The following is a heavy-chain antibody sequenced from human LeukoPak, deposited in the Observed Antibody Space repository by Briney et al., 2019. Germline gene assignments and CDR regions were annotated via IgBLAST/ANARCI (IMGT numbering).Heavy chain of an antibody. CDR3: AKGSGHMEYFYYYYMDV. V-gene: IGHV3-30*02. CDR2: IRYDGSNK. J-gene: IGHJ6*03. Sequence: QPGGSLRLSCAASGFTFSSYGMHWVRQAPGKGLEWVAFIRYDGSNKYYAESVKGRFTISRDNSKNTLYLEMNSLRAEDTAVYYCAKGSGHMEYFYYYYMDVWGKGTTVTVSS. CDR1: GFTFSSYG. D-gene: IGHD3-3*01.